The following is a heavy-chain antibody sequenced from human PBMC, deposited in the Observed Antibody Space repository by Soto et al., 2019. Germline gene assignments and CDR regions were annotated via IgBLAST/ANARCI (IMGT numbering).Heavy chain of an antibody. CDR3: AKEYCSGGSCYRVRSGEYFQH. J-gene: IGHJ1*01. Sequence: HPGGSLRLSCAASGFTFSSYAMSWVRQAPGKGLEWVSAISGSGGSTYYADSVKGRFTISRDNSKNTLYLQMNSLRAEDTAVYYCAKEYCSGGSCYRVRSGEYFQHWGQGTLVTVSS. CDR1: GFTFSSYA. V-gene: IGHV3-23*01. D-gene: IGHD2-15*01. CDR2: ISGSGGST.